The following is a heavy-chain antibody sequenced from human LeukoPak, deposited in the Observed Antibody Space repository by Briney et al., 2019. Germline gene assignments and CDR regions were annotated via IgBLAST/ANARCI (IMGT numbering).Heavy chain of an antibody. CDR2: ISDSGGGT. Sequence: GGSLRLSCEASGFIFGAYAMNWVRQAPGKGLQWVSVISDSGGGTDYADSVKGRFTISRDNSKKTLYLQLDSLRVDDTAVYYCARGTTTRYFDYWGQGTLVTVSS. V-gene: IGHV3-23*01. J-gene: IGHJ4*02. CDR3: ARGTTTRYFDY. D-gene: IGHD1-26*01. CDR1: GFIFGAYA.